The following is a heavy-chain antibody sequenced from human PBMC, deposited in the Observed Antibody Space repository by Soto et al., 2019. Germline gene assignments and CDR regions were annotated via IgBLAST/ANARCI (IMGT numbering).Heavy chain of an antibody. CDR2: IRGYNGNT. V-gene: IGHV1-18*01. J-gene: IGHJ5*02. CDR1: GYIFINDG. Sequence: ASVKVSCKASGYIFINDGITWVRQAPGQGLEWMGWIRGYNGNTKYADNLQGRVTMTTDTSTTTAYMELRSLRSDDTAVYYCARDEVPAANWLDRWGQGTLVTV. CDR3: ARDEVPAANWLDR. D-gene: IGHD2-2*01.